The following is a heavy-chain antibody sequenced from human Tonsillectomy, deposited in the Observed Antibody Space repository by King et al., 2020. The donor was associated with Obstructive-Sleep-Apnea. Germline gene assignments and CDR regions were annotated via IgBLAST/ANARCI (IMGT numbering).Heavy chain of an antibody. CDR1: GFTFSSYI. D-gene: IGHD3-3*01. V-gene: IGHV3-30*04. Sequence: VQLVESGGGVVQPGRSLRLSCAASGFTFSSYIMHWVRQAPAKGREGVAVISYDGSNKYYGDSVKGRFTISRDNSKKTLYRHLNSLRAEDTAVYYCARNYDFWSGYYQLPCYWGQGTLVTVSS. J-gene: IGHJ4*02. CDR3: ARNYDFWSGYYQLPCY. CDR2: ISYDGSNK.